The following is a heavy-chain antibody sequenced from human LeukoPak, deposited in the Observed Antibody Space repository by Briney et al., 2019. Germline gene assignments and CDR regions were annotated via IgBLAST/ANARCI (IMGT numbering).Heavy chain of an antibody. J-gene: IGHJ6*03. CDR3: ARETSQKGAHYMDV. D-gene: IGHD3-16*01. CDR1: GDSITIYY. V-gene: IGHV4-59*01. Sequence: SETLSLTCTVSGDSITIYYWSWIRQPPGKGLEWIGYIDHTGSTNYNPSLKSRVTISVDTSKNQFSLKLSSVTAADTAVYYCARETSQKGAHYMDVWGKGTTVTISS. CDR2: IDHTGST.